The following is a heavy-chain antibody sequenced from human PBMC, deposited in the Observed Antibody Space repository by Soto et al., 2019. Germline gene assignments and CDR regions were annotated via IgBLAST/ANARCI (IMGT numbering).Heavy chain of an antibody. Sequence: GGSLRLSCAASGFTFSSYAMHWVRQAPGKGLEWVAVISYDGSNKYYADSVKGRFTISRDNSKDTLYLQMNSLRAEDTAVYYCAKRPDYYDSSYYYTPETDAFDICGPGTLVPVSS. CDR1: GFTFSSYA. CDR3: AKRPDYYDSSYYYTPETDAFDI. V-gene: IGHV3-30-3*02. J-gene: IGHJ3*02. D-gene: IGHD3-22*01. CDR2: ISYDGSNK.